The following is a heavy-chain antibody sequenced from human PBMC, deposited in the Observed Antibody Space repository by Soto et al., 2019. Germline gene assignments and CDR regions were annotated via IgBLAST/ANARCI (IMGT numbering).Heavy chain of an antibody. Sequence: EVQLLDSGGGLVQPGGSLRLSCAASGFTFNNYAMSWVRQAPGKGLEWVSSISASGGSTNYADSVKGRFTISRDNSENTVYLQMNSLGAEDTAVYYCVKTRLAGGFDYWGQGSLVTVSS. V-gene: IGHV3-23*01. CDR3: VKTRLAGGFDY. CDR1: GFTFNNYA. D-gene: IGHD3-16*01. CDR2: ISASGGST. J-gene: IGHJ4*02.